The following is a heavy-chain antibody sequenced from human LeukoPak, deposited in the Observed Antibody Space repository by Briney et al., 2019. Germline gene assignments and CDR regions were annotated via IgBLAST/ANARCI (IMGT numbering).Heavy chain of an antibody. CDR2: IYTGGST. CDR1: GFTVSSDY. V-gene: IGHV3-66*01. CDR3: ARTLNYQYYAMDV. J-gene: IGHJ6*02. Sequence: PGGSLRLSCAASGFTVSSDYMTWVRQAPGKGLEWVSVIYTGGSTYYADSVKGRFTISRDDSKNTVYLQMNNLRVEDTALCYCARTLNYQYYAMDVWGQGTTVTVSS.